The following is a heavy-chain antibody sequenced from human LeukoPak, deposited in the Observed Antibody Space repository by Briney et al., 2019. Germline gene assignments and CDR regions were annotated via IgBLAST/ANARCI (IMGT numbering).Heavy chain of an antibody. Sequence: PSETLSLTCTASGGSISSYYWSWIRQPPGKGLEWIGYIYYSGSTNYNPSLKSRVTISVDKSKNQFSLKLSSVTAADTAVYYCARDMVMTTVTTSAFDIWGQGTMVTVSS. CDR1: GGSISSYY. D-gene: IGHD4-17*01. CDR2: IYYSGST. CDR3: ARDMVMTTVTTSAFDI. J-gene: IGHJ3*02. V-gene: IGHV4-59*12.